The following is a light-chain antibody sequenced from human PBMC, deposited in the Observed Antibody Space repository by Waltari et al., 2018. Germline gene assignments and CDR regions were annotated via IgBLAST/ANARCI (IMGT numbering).Light chain of an antibody. CDR2: GAS. Sequence: EIVLTQSPGTLSSSPGERATPSCRASQTVRTTYLAWYQQKPGQAPTLLIYGASSRATGIPDRFSGSGSGTDYSLTISSLEPEDFAVYYCQQYDISPLTFGGGTKVEIK. J-gene: IGKJ4*01. CDR1: QTVRTTY. CDR3: QQYDISPLT. V-gene: IGKV3-20*01.